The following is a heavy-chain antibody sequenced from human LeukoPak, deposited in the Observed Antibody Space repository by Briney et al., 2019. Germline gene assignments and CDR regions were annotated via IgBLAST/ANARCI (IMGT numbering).Heavy chain of an antibody. CDR3: ARAHCSGGACPNWLDP. Sequence: ASVKVSCKASGYTFTSYYIHWVRQAPGQGLEWMGLINPSGGTTGYAQKFQGRVTMTRATSTSTVYMELSSLRSDDTAVYYCARAHCSGGACPNWLDPWGQGTLVTVSS. CDR2: INPSGGTT. D-gene: IGHD2-15*01. J-gene: IGHJ5*02. V-gene: IGHV1-46*01. CDR1: GYTFTSYY.